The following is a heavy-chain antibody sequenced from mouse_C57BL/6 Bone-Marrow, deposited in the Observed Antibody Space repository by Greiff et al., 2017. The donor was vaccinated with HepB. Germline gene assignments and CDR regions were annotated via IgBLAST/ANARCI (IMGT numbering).Heavy chain of an antibody. Sequence: QVQLKESGPGLVQPSQRLSITCTVSGFSLTSYGVHWVRQSPGKGLEWLGVIWSGGSTDYNAAFISRLSISKDNSKSQVFFKMNSLQADDTAIYYCARKTGTGWFAYWGQGTLVTVSA. V-gene: IGHV2-2*01. J-gene: IGHJ3*01. CDR2: IWSGGST. CDR3: ARKTGTGWFAY. D-gene: IGHD4-1*01. CDR1: GFSLTSYG.